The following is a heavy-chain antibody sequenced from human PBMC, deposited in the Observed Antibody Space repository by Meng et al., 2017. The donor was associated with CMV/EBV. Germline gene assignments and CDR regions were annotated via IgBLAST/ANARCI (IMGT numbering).Heavy chain of an antibody. V-gene: IGHV4-34*01. CDR2: INNSGGT. Sequence: SQTLSLTCVVYGGSFSGSYWNWIRQSPGKGLEWIGEINNSGGTYYNPSLETRVAISIDTSKEQFSLKLNSVTAADSAVYYCATRSISYRAEYYLQWGQGTLVTVSS. CDR1: GGSFSGSY. D-gene: IGHD3-10*01. J-gene: IGHJ1*01. CDR3: ATRSISYRAEYYLQ.